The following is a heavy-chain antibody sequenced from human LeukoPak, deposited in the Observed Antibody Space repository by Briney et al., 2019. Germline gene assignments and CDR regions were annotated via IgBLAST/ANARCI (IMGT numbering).Heavy chain of an antibody. Sequence: GASVKVSCKASGYTFTSYYMHWVRQAPGQGLEWMGIINPSGGSTSYAQKLQGRVTMTRDTSTSTVYMELSSLRSEDTAVYYCARVGYYYDSSGYYYGYWGQGTLVTVSS. CDR1: GYTFTSYY. CDR3: ARVGYYYDSSGYYYGY. J-gene: IGHJ4*02. V-gene: IGHV1-46*01. D-gene: IGHD3-22*01. CDR2: INPSGGST.